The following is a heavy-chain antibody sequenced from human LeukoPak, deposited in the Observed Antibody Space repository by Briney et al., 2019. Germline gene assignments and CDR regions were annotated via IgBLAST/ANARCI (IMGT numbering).Heavy chain of an antibody. CDR1: GFTFSSYS. J-gene: IGHJ6*03. CDR3: ARGGGDYRYYHYYMDV. V-gene: IGHV3-21*01. CDR2: ISSSSSYI. Sequence: GGSLRLSCAASGFTFSSYSMNWVRQAPGKGLEWVSSISSSSSYIYYADSVKGRFTISRDNAKNSLYLQMNSLRAEDTALYYCARGGGDYRYYHYYMDVWGKGTTVTVSS. D-gene: IGHD4-17*01.